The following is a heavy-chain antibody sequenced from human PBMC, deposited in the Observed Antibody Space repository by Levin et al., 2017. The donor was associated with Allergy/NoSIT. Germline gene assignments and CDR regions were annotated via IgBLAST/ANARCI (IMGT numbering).Heavy chain of an antibody. Sequence: ASVKVSCKPTGGSFSSYAITWVRQAPGQGLEWMGSIIPMFDITNYAQKFQGRVTFNADRSTTTAYMDTVMLKSEVKGVYYCAEGHISSGHGNLFYYDMDVWGTGTTVTVSS. CDR1: GGSFSSYA. CDR3: AEGHISSGHGNLFYYDMDV. V-gene: IGHV1-69*04. CDR2: IIPMFDIT. J-gene: IGHJ6*03. D-gene: IGHD3-22*01.